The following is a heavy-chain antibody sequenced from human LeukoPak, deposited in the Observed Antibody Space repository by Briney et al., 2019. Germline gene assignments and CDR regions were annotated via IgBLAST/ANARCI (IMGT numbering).Heavy chain of an antibody. CDR2: IYPGDSDT. V-gene: IGHV5-51*01. D-gene: IGHD6-6*01. J-gene: IGHJ4*02. CDR1: EYSFPNYC. CDR3: ARLLIEYSSSSGFDY. Sequence: GESLKISCKHSEYSFPNYCIGWVRQMPGKGLEWMGIIYPGDSDTRYSPSFQGQVTISVDKSISAAYLQWSSLKASDTAMYYCARLLIEYSSSSGFDYWGQGTLVTVSS.